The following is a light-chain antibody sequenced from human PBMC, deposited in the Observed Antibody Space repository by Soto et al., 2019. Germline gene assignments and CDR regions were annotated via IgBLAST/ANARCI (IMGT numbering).Light chain of an antibody. CDR3: QQYYSSRT. V-gene: IGKV3-20*01. J-gene: IGKJ5*01. CDR2: GAS. CDR1: QSVSSNY. Sequence: ENVLTQSPGTLSLSPGKRATLSCRASQSVSSNYLAWYQQKPGQAPRLLIYGASIRASGVPDRFSGSGSGKDFTLAISRLQPEDFAVYYCQQYYSSRTFGQGTRLEI.